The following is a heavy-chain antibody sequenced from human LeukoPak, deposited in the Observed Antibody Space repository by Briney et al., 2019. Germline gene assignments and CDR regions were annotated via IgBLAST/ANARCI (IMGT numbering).Heavy chain of an antibody. D-gene: IGHD3-10*01. CDR1: GYTFTSYD. CDR3: ARGNPRITMVRGVIIKTYA. Sequence: ASVKVSCKASGYTFTSYDINWVRQATGQGLEWMGWMNPNSGNTGYAQKFQGRVTMTRNTSISTAYMELSSLRSEDTAVYYCARGNPRITMVRGVIIKTYAWGQGTLVTVSS. CDR2: MNPNSGNT. V-gene: IGHV1-8*02. J-gene: IGHJ5*02.